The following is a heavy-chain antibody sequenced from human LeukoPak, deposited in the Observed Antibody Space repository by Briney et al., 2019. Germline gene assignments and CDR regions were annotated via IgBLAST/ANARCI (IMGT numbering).Heavy chain of an antibody. Sequence: GGSLRLSCAASGFTFSTNAMSWVRQAPGKGREWVSTISGSTYYTDSVKGRFTISRDNSKNTLYLQMNSLRAEDTAIYYCARNRGSGTLTQYSFDYWGQGTLVTVSS. J-gene: IGHJ4*02. CDR1: GFTFSTNA. D-gene: IGHD3-16*01. CDR3: ARNRGSGTLTQYSFDY. V-gene: IGHV3-23*01. CDR2: ISGST.